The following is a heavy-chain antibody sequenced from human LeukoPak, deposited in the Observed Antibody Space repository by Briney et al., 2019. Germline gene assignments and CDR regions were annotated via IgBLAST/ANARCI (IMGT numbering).Heavy chain of an antibody. CDR2: ITTGGSSI. D-gene: IGHD6-19*01. CDR3: ARVRYDSGWYDY. V-gene: IGHV3-48*04. CDR1: GFTFSAYA. J-gene: IGHJ4*02. Sequence: GGSLRLSCAGSGFTFSAYAMAWVRQVSGKGLECVSHITTGGSSIFYADSVKGRFTITRDNAKNSLYLQMNSLRAEDAAVYYCARVRYDSGWYDYWGQGALVTVSS.